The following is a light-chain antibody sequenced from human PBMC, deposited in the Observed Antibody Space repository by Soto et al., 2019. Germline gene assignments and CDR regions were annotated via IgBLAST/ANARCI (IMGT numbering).Light chain of an antibody. CDR1: QSVSSH. J-gene: IGKJ5*01. CDR3: QQRHMWPIT. Sequence: EIVMTQSPATLSLSHGEGATVSCRASQSVSSHLAWYQQKPGQAPRLLIYDASSRATGIPDRFSGSGSGTDFTLTISSLEPEDSAVYYCQQRHMWPITFGQGTRLEIK. CDR2: DAS. V-gene: IGKV3-11*01.